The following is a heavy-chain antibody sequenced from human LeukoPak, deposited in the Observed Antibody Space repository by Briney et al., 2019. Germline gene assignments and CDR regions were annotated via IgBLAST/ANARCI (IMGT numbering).Heavy chain of an antibody. D-gene: IGHD4-11*01. V-gene: IGHV3-48*04. CDR3: ARGMTIDY. J-gene: IGHJ4*02. CDR1: GFTFSNYN. Sequence: GGSLRLSCAASGFTFSNYNMNWVRQAPGKGLEWVSYISSSSDTAFYPDSVKGRFTISRDNAKNTLYLQMNSLRVEDTAVYFCARGMTIDYWGQGTLVTVSS. CDR2: ISSSSDTA.